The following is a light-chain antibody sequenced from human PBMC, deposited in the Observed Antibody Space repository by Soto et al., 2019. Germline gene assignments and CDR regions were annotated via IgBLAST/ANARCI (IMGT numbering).Light chain of an antibody. CDR2: AAS. J-gene: IGKJ3*01. CDR1: QSVSRNY. V-gene: IGKV3D-20*01. CDR3: QQYDRSPFT. Sequence: EIVLTQSPATLSLSPGERATLSCGASQSVSRNYVAWYQQKPGLAPSLVMYAASTRATGIPDWFSGSGSGTDFTLTISRLEPEDFAVYYCQQYDRSPFTFGPGTKVDI.